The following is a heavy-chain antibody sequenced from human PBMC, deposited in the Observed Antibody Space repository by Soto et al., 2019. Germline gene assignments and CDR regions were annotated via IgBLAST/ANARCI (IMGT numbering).Heavy chain of an antibody. CDR1: GYSFTSYW. D-gene: IGHD4-4*01. Sequence: GESLKISCKGSGYSFTSYWIGWVRQMPGKGLEWMGIIYPGDSDTRYSPSFQGQVTISADKSISTAYLKLSSVTAADTAVYYCARHLVGGTYDYKKGFNWFDPWGQGTLVTVPS. J-gene: IGHJ5*02. CDR3: ARHLVGGTYDYKKGFNWFDP. CDR2: IYPGDSDT. V-gene: IGHV5-51*01.